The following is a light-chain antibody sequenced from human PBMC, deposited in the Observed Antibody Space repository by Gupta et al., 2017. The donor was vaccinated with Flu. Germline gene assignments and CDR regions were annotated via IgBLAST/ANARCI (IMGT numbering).Light chain of an antibody. Sequence: GERATLSCRASQSVSSYLAWYQQKPGQAPRLLIYDASNRATCIPARFSGSGSGTDFTLTISSLEPEDFAVYYCQQRSSWPRTFGQGTKVEIK. V-gene: IGKV3-11*01. CDR3: QQRSSWPRT. J-gene: IGKJ1*01. CDR1: QSVSSY. CDR2: DAS.